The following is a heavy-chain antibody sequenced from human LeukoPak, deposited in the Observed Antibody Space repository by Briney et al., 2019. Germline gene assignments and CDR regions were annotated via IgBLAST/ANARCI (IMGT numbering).Heavy chain of an antibody. J-gene: IGHJ4*02. CDR2: LYHGGST. D-gene: IGHD3-10*01. CDR1: GFTFSSYA. CDR3: ATRRFGELTY. V-gene: IGHV3-66*01. Sequence: GGSLRLSCAASGFTFSSYAMRWVRQAPGKGLEWVSILYHGGSTYYADSVKGRFSISRDTSKNTLYLQMNSLRVEDTAVYYCATRRFGELTYWGQGTLVTVSS.